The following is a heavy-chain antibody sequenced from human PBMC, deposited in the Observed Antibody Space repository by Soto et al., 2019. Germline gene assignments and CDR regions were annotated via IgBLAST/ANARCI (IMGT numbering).Heavy chain of an antibody. V-gene: IGHV3-21*01. CDR3: AFGLISPEGSLDP. CDR1: GFTFSLFS. CDR2: ISPSSSYT. Sequence: EVQLVESGGGLVKPGGSLRLSCTASGFTFSLFSMDWVRQAPGKGLEWVSSISPSSSYTYYGDSVKGRFTTSRDNAKNSVYLQMNSLRAEDTAMYYCAFGLISPEGSLDPWGQGALVTVSS. J-gene: IGHJ5*02. D-gene: IGHD3-10*01.